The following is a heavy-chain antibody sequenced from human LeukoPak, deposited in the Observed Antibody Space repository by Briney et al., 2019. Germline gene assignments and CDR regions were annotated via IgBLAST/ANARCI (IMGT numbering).Heavy chain of an antibody. Sequence: SETLSLTCAVYGGSFSGYYWSWIRQPPGKGLEGIGEINHSGSTNYNPSLKSRVTISVDTSKNQFSLKLSSVTAADTAVYYCARGEKRITIFGVVINPHPQFDYWGQGTLVTVSS. V-gene: IGHV4-34*01. D-gene: IGHD3-3*01. J-gene: IGHJ4*02. CDR2: INHSGST. CDR1: GGSFSGYY. CDR3: ARGEKRITIFGVVINPHPQFDY.